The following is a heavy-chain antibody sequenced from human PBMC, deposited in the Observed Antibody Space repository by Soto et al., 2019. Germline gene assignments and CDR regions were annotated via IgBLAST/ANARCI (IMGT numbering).Heavy chain of an antibody. D-gene: IGHD6-19*01. J-gene: IGHJ6*02. CDR2: INHSGST. Sequence: SETLSLTCAVYGGSFSGYYWSWIRQPPGKGLEWIGEINHSGSTNYNPSLKSRVTISVDTSKNQFSLKLSSVTAADTAVYYCARGHSSGWSYYYGMDVWGQGTTVTVSS. CDR1: GGSFSGYY. V-gene: IGHV4-34*01. CDR3: ARGHSSGWSYYYGMDV.